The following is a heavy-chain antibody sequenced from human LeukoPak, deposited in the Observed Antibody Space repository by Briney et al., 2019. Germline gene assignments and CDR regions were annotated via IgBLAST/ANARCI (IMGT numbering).Heavy chain of an antibody. D-gene: IGHD6-13*01. CDR1: GFTFSSYA. Sequence: GGSLRLSCAASGFTFSSYAMSWVRQAPGKGREWVSAISGSGGSTYYADSVKGRFTISRDNSKNTLYLQMNSLRAEDTAVYYCAKVGSSSRAFDYWGQGTLVTVSS. CDR3: AKVGSSSRAFDY. V-gene: IGHV3-23*01. CDR2: ISGSGGST. J-gene: IGHJ4*02.